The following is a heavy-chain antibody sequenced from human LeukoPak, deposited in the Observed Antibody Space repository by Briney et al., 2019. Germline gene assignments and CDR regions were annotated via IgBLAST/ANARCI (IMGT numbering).Heavy chain of an antibody. V-gene: IGHV1-2*02. CDR1: GGTFSSYA. CDR2: INPNSGGT. J-gene: IGHJ5*02. D-gene: IGHD6-6*01. Sequence: GASVKVSCKASGGTFSSYAISWVRQAPGQGLEWMGWINPNSGGTNYAQKFQGRVTMTRDTSISTAYMELSRLRSDDTAVYYCARCRILAARAGWFDPWGQGTLVTVSS. CDR3: ARCRILAARAGWFDP.